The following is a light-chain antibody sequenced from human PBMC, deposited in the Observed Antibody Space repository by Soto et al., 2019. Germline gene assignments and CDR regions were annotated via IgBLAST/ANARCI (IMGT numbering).Light chain of an antibody. V-gene: IGLV1-40*01. CDR2: GNI. CDR1: SSNIGAGYD. Sequence: QSALTQPPSVSGAPGQRVTISCTGSSSNIGAGYDVHWYQQRPGTGPKLLIFGNINRPSGVPDRFSGSKSGTSASLAITGLQAEHEGDYYCQSYDSTLSDRYVFXTGTKVTVL. J-gene: IGLJ1*01. CDR3: QSYDSTLSDRYV.